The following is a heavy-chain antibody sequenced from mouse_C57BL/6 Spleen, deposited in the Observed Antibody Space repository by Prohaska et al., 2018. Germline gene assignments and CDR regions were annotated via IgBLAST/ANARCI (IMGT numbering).Heavy chain of an antibody. J-gene: IGHJ1*03. CDR1: GFTFSGFW. Sequence: EVQLLQTGGGLVQPGGSRGLSCDGSGFTFSGFWMRWVRQTPGKTLEWIGEINSDCSAIKYATAIKDRFTIIRDNDKSTLYLLMSNVRAEETATYGSMRYSKCWYYDVWGKGAKATDSS. V-gene: IGHV11-2*01. D-gene: IGHD2-5*01. CDR3: MRYSKCWYYDV. CDR2: INSDCSAI.